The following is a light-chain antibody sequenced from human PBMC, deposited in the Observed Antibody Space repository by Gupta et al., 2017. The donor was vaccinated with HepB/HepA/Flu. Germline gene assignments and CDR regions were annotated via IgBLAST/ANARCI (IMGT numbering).Light chain of an antibody. CDR3: VLDMGSGIWV. CDR2: STN. J-gene: IGLJ3*02. V-gene: IGLV8-61*01. CDR1: SGSVSTSYY. Sequence: QTVVTQEPSFSVSPGGTVTLTCGLSSGSVSTSYYPSWYQQTPGQPPRTLIYSTNTRSAGVPDRFSGSIRGNTAALTITGAQADDESDYYCVLDMGSGIWVFGGGTKLTVL.